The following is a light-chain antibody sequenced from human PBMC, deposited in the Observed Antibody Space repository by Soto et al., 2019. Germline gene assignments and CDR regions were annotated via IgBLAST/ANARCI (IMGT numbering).Light chain of an antibody. CDR3: QQYGSSPRT. J-gene: IGKJ1*01. CDR2: GAS. V-gene: IGKV3-20*01. CDR1: QSVSSSY. Sequence: EIVLTQSPGTLSLSPGERATLSCRASQSVSSSYLAWYQQKPGQAPRLLIYGASSRATGIPDRFSGSGSGTDFTLTLSRLEPEYFAVYYCQQYGSSPRTFGQGTKVELK.